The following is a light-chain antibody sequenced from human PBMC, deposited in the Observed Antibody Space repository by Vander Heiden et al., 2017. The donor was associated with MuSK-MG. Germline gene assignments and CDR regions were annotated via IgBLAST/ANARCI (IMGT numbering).Light chain of an antibody. V-gene: IGLV3-21*02. CDR1: HIGSNS. CDR2: DDR. CDR3: EGWERSSDYPDVV. J-gene: IGLJ2*01. Sequence: SYVLTPPPSVSVAPGHTARITCWGNHIGSNSVQWYQQKQGQAPVLVVDDDRDRHSGIPERVEGSNSGNTATRTISRVEAGEEADDDCEGWERSSDYPDVVFGGGTKLTVL.